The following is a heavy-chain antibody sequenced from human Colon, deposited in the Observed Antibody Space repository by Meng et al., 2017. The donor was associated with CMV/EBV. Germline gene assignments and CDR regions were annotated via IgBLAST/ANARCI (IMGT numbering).Heavy chain of an antibody. V-gene: IGHV3-7*01. CDR2: MNQDGSEK. D-gene: IGHD2-15*01. Sequence: GGSLRLSCAASGFTFSSYWMNWVRQVPGKGLEWVASMNQDGSEKYYVDSVKGRFTISRDNAKNSLYVQMNSLRAEDTAVYYCGRDGSVYCRGGSCYHGYSYGVDVWGQGTLVTVSS. CDR3: GRDGSVYCRGGSCYHGYSYGVDV. CDR1: GFTFSSYW. J-gene: IGHJ6*02.